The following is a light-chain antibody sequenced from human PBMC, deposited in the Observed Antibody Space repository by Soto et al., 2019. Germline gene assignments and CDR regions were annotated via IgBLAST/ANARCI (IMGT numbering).Light chain of an antibody. CDR1: ESISSW. J-gene: IGKJ2*01. CDR2: KAS. CDR3: QQYKSDSSYT. V-gene: IGKV1-5*03. Sequence: DIQMTQSPSSLSASVGDRVTITCRASESISSWLAWYQQKPGKAPKLLIYKASTLESGVPSRFSGSGSGTQFTLTISSLQPDDFATYYCQQYKSDSSYTFGQGTKLGI.